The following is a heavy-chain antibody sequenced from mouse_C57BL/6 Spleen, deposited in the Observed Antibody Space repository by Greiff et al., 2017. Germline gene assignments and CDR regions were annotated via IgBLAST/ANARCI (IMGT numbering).Heavy chain of an antibody. CDR3: ARKRDYNYDDGFDY. J-gene: IGHJ2*01. Sequence: VMLVESGAELVKPGASVKISGKASGYAFSSYWMNWVKQRPGKGLEWIGQIYPGDGDTNYNGKFKGKATLTADKSSSTAYMQLSSLTSEDSAVYFCARKRDYNYDDGFDYWGQGTTLTVSS. V-gene: IGHV1-80*01. CDR1: GYAFSSYW. CDR2: IYPGDGDT. D-gene: IGHD2-12*01.